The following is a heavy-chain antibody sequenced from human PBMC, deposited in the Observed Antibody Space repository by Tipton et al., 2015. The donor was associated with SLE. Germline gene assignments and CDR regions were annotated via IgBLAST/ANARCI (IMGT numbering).Heavy chain of an antibody. V-gene: IGHV4-39*07. CDR3: ARDRQTGYCSSTSCYTRAFDI. J-gene: IGHJ3*02. D-gene: IGHD2-2*02. Sequence: TLSLTCTVSGGSISSSSYYWGWIRQPPGKGLEWIGSIYYSGSTYYNPSLKSRVTISVDTSKNQFSLKLSSVTAADTAVYYCARDRQTGYCSSTSCYTRAFDIWGQGTMVTVSS. CDR1: GGSISSSSYY. CDR2: IYYSGST.